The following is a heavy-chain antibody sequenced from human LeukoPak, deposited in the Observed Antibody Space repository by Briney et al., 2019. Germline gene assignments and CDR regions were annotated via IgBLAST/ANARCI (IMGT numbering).Heavy chain of an antibody. CDR3: AKMRGQYYHSYYMDA. J-gene: IGHJ6*03. Sequence: GGSLRLSCAASGFIFSSYAMSWVRQAPGKGLEWVSYGGSGGSTYYADSVKGRFTVSRDNSKSTLYLQMNSLTAEDTAVYHCAKMRGQYYHSYYMDAWGKGTTVTVSS. CDR1: GFIFSSYA. V-gene: IGHV3-23*01. CDR2: GGSGGST.